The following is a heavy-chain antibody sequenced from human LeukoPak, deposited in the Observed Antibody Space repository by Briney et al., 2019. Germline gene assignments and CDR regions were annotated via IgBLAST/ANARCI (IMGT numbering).Heavy chain of an antibody. D-gene: IGHD2-15*01. CDR2: IYHSGST. Sequence: SETLSLTCAVSGGSISSSNWWSWVRPPPGKGLEWIGEIYHSGSTNYNPSLKSRVTISVDKSKNQFSLKLSSVTAADTAVYYRARGVVVAIPGRPLYYFDYWGQGTLVTVSS. J-gene: IGHJ4*02. V-gene: IGHV4-4*02. CDR1: GGSISSSNW. CDR3: ARGVVVAIPGRPLYYFDY.